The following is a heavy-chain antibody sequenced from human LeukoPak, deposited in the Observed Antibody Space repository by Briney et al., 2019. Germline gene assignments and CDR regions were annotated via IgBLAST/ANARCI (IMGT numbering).Heavy chain of an antibody. CDR1: GGSFSGYY. J-gene: IGHJ5*02. CDR2: INHSGST. D-gene: IGHD2-2*01. V-gene: IGHV4-34*01. Sequence: SETLSLTCAVYGGSFSGYYWSWIRQPPGKGLEWIGEINHSGSTNYNPSLKSRVTISVDTSKNQFSLKLSSVTAADTAVYYCARDMRWFDPWGQGTLVTVSS. CDR3: ARDMRWFDP.